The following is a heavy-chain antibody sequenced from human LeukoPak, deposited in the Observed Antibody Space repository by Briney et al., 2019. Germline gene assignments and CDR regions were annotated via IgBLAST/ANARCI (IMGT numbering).Heavy chain of an antibody. CDR1: GFTVSSNY. D-gene: IGHD3/OR15-3a*01. CDR2: IYSGGST. J-gene: IGHJ4*02. V-gene: IGHV3-53*01. CDR3: ARADGTGGPYDY. Sequence: GGSLRLSCAVSGFTVSSNYMSWVRQAPGKELEWVSVIYSGGSTHYADSVKGRFTISRNNSKNTLFLQMNSLRAEDTAVYYCARADGTGGPYDYWGQGTLVTVSS.